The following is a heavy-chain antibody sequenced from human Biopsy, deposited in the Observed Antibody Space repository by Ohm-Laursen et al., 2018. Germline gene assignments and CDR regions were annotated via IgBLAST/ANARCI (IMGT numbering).Heavy chain of an antibody. CDR3: ARDRRYYSDMTVPVYFDL. CDR2: VYYTGST. D-gene: IGHD3-22*01. CDR1: GDSISSYY. Sequence: TLSLTCTVSGDSISSYYWSWIRQPPGKGLQGIGYVYYTGSTDYNPSLQSRVTISVDTSKNHFSLRLRSVTPADTAIYYCARDRRYYSDMTVPVYFDLWGRGTLVPVSS. V-gene: IGHV4-59*01. J-gene: IGHJ2*01.